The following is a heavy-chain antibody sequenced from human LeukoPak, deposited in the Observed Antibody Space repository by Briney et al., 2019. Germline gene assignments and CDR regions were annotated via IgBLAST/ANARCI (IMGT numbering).Heavy chain of an antibody. CDR1: GFTFSSYA. V-gene: IGHV3-23*01. Sequence: PGGSLRLSCAASGFTFSSYAMNWVRQAPGKGLEWVSAISGSGSTTYYADSVKGRFTISRDNSKNTLYLQMNSLRAEDTAVYYCARVVGGAAGEWYFDLWGRGTLVTVSS. J-gene: IGHJ2*01. D-gene: IGHD6-13*01. CDR3: ARVVGGAAGEWYFDL. CDR2: ISGSGSTT.